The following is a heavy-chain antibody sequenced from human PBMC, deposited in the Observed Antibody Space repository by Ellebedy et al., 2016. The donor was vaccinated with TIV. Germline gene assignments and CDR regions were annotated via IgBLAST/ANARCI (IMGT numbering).Heavy chain of an antibody. CDR1: GYTFISYH. J-gene: IGHJ4*02. Sequence: AASVKVSCKASGYTFISYHVHWVRQAPGQGLEWMGLINPYDGSTNYAQRFQGRVTMTRDTSTSTVYMELSSLRSEDTAVYYCARDDWGSDYWGQGTLVTVSS. V-gene: IGHV1-46*01. CDR3: ARDDWGSDY. D-gene: IGHD7-27*01. CDR2: INPYDGST.